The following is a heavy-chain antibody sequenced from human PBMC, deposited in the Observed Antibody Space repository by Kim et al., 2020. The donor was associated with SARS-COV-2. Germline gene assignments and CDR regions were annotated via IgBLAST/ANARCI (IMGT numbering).Heavy chain of an antibody. CDR2: ISGSGGST. CDR3: AKDHGAGVRGVIIGPFDY. Sequence: GGSLRLSCAASGFTFSSYAMSWVRQAPGKGLEWVSAISGSGGSTYYADSVKGRFTISRDNSKNTLYLQMNSLRAEDTAVYYCAKDHGAGVRGVIIGPFDYWGQGTLVTVSS. D-gene: IGHD3-10*01. J-gene: IGHJ4*02. V-gene: IGHV3-23*01. CDR1: GFTFSSYA.